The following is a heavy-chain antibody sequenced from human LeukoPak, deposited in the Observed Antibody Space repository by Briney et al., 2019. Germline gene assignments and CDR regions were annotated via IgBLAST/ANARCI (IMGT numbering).Heavy chain of an antibody. J-gene: IGHJ4*02. V-gene: IGHV4-34*01. CDR2: INHSGST. CDR3: ARRERRDGYNYYYNY. D-gene: IGHD5-24*01. CDR1: GGSFSGYY. Sequence: SETLSLTCAVYGGSFSGYYWSWIRQPPGKGLEWIGEINHSGSTNYNPSLKSRVTISVDTYKNQFSLKLSSVTAADTAVYYCARRERRDGYNYYYNYWGQGTLVTVSS.